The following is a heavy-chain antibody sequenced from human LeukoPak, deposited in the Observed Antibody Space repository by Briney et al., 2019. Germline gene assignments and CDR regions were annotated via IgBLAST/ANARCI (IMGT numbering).Heavy chain of an antibody. CDR3: ARDRAIFGVVTHNYFDY. CDR2: INPSGGST. Sequence: GASVKVSCKASGYTFTSYYMHWVRQAPGQGREWMGIINPSGGSTSYAQKFQGRVTMTRDTSTSTVYMELSSLRSEDTAVYYCARDRAIFGVVTHNYFDYWGQGTLVTVSS. J-gene: IGHJ4*02. V-gene: IGHV1-46*01. D-gene: IGHD3-3*01. CDR1: GYTFTSYY.